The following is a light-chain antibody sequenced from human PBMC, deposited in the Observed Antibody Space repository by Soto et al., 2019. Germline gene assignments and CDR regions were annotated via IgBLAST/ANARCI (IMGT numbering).Light chain of an antibody. Sequence: QSVLTQPPSASGSPGQSVTISCTGTSGDVGGYNFVSWYQQHPGKAPKFMIYEVSKRPSGVPDRFSGSKSGNTASLTVSGLQAEDEADYYCCSYAGSRWVFGGGTKLTVL. CDR3: CSYAGSRWV. V-gene: IGLV2-8*01. CDR1: SGDVGGYNF. J-gene: IGLJ3*02. CDR2: EVS.